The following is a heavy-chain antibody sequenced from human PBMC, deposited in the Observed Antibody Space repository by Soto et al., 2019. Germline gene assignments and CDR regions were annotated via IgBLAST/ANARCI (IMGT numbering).Heavy chain of an antibody. CDR1: GFTFSSYG. Sequence: QVQLVESGGGVVQPGRSLRLSCAASGFTFSSYGMHWVRQAPGKGLEWVAAIWYDGSNKYYADSVKGRFTISRDNSKNTLYLQRNSLRAEDTAVYYCAREVSEWELLGLMDVWGQGTTVTVSS. D-gene: IGHD1-26*01. J-gene: IGHJ6*02. CDR3: AREVSEWELLGLMDV. CDR2: IWYDGSNK. V-gene: IGHV3-33*01.